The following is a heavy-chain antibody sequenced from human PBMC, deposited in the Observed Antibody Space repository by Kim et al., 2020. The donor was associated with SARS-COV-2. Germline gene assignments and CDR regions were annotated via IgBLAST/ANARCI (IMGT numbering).Heavy chain of an antibody. V-gene: IGHV3-30*03. CDR1: GFTFSSYG. CDR2: ISYDGSNK. J-gene: IGHJ6*02. CDR3: AIFGFGGSNYGMDV. D-gene: IGHD3-10*01. Sequence: GGSLRLSCAASGFTFSSYGMHWVRQAPGKGLEWVAVISYDGSNKYYADSVKGRFTISRDNSKNTLYLQMNSLRAEDTAVYYCAIFGFGGSNYGMDVWGQG.